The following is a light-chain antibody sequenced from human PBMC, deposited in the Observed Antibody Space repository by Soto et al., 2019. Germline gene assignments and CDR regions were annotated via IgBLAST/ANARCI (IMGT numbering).Light chain of an antibody. V-gene: IGLV2-14*01. Sequence: QSALAQHASVSGSPGQSITISCIGTSSDVGGYNYVSWYQQHPGKAPKVVIYEVSNRPSGVSYRFSVSKSGNTASLTISGLQAEDEADYYCLSYAPGETYVFGSGTKVTVL. CDR1: SSDVGGYNY. CDR2: EVS. CDR3: LSYAPGETYV. J-gene: IGLJ1*01.